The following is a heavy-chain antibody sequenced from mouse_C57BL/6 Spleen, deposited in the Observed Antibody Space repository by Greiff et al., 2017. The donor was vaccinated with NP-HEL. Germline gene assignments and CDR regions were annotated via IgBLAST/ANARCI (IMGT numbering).Heavy chain of an antibody. CDR1: GYTFTSYG. J-gene: IGHJ1*01. CDR2: IYPRSGNT. D-gene: IGHD1-1*01. Sequence: QVQLQQSGAELARPGASVKLSCKASGYTFTSYGISWVKQRPGQGLEWIGEIYPRSGNTYYNEKFKGKATLTADKSSSTAYMELRSLTSEDSAVDFCARPVVAPYWYFDGWGSGTTVTVSS. V-gene: IGHV1-81*01. CDR3: ARPVVAPYWYFDG.